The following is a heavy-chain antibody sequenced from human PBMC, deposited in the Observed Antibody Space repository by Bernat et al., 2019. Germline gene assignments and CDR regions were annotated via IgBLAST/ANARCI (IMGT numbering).Heavy chain of an antibody. CDR1: GYTFTSYD. J-gene: IGHJ6*03. CDR3: ASGRAATRYYYYYYYVDV. V-gene: IGHV1-8*01. Sequence: QVQLVQSGAEVKKPGASVKVSCKASGYTFTSYDINWVRQATGQGLEWMGWMNPNSGNTGYAQKFQGRVTMTRNTSVSTAYMELRSLSSENTAVSSCASGRAATRYYYYYYYVDVWGKGTTVTVSS. D-gene: IGHD2-15*01. CDR2: MNPNSGNT.